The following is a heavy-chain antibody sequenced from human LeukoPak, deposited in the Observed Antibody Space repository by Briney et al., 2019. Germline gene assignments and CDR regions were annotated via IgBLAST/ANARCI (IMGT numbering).Heavy chain of an antibody. V-gene: IGHV1-18*01. CDR2: ISAYNGNT. CDR3: ARTGWLQSDLFDS. D-gene: IGHD5-24*01. CDR1: GYTFSNYG. J-gene: IGHJ4*02. Sequence: ASVKVSCKASGYTFSNYGFSWVRQAPGQGLEWMGWISAYNGNTNYAQKLQGRVTMTTDTSTTTAYMELRSLISADTAVYYCARTGWLQSDLFDSWGQGTLVTVSS.